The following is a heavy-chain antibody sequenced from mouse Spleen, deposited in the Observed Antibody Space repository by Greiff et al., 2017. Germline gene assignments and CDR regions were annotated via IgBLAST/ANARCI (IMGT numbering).Heavy chain of an antibody. CDR3: ARRYYDYDWDYFDY. CDR1: GYTFTDYY. CDR2: INPNNGGT. D-gene: IGHD2-4*01. V-gene: IGHV1-26*01. Sequence: EVQLQQSGPELVKPGASVKISCKASGYTFTDYYMNWVKQSHGKSLEWIGDINPNNGGTSYNQKFKGKATLTVDKSSSTAYMELRSLTSEDSAVYYCARRYYDYDWDYFDYWGQGTTLTVSS. J-gene: IGHJ2*01.